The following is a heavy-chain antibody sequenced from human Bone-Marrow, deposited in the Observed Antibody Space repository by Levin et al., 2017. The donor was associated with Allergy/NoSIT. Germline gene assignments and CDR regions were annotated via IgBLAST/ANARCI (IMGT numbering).Heavy chain of an antibody. V-gene: IGHV5-51*01. CDR2: VYPRDSET. CDR3: ARVWSGSYYLLDY. J-gene: IGHJ4*02. Sequence: KVSCKASGYTFSRHWIAWVRQTPGKGPEWMGIVYPRDSETRYNPSFQDQVTISADKSINTAYLQWHNLQASDTAMYYCARVWSGSYYLLDYWGQGTLVTVSS. CDR1: GYTFSRHW. D-gene: IGHD1-26*01.